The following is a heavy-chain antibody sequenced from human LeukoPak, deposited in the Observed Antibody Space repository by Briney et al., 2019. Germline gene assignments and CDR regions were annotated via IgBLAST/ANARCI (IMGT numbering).Heavy chain of an antibody. J-gene: IGHJ4*02. V-gene: IGHV4-59*01. CDR3: ARVGSSSRIDY. Sequence: PSETLSLTCTVSGGSISSFYWSWIRQPPGKGLEWIGYISYSGGTNYNPSLKSRVTISVDTSKNQFSMKLSSVTAADTAVYYCARVGSSSRIDYWGQGTLVTVSS. CDR2: ISYSGGT. CDR1: GGSISSFY. D-gene: IGHD6-13*01.